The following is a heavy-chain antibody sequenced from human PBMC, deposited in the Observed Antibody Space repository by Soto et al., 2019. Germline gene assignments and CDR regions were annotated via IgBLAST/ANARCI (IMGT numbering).Heavy chain of an antibody. CDR3: AREDSSGYYPTV. V-gene: IGHV4-4*07. D-gene: IGHD3-22*01. J-gene: IGHJ4*02. CDR1: NDSITEYF. CDR2: FYSSGST. Sequence: PSETLFLTCTVSNDSITEYFWTWIRQSPGKGLEWIGRFYSSGSTNFNPSLKSRVTMSLDTSKNHFSLKLSSVTAADTAVYYCAREDSSGYYPTVWGQGTLVTVSS.